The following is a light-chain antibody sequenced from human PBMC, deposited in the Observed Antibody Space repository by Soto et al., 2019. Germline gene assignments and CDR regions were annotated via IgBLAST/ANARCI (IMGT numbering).Light chain of an antibody. CDR1: SSDIGGYKY. J-gene: IGLJ3*02. CDR3: SSHTSSNTWV. Sequence: QSVLTQPASVSGSPGQSITISCTGTSSDIGGYKYVSWYQQYPGKAPKLMIYEVSNRPSGVSNRFSGSKSGNTASLTISGLQAEDEADYYCSSHTSSNTWVFGGGTKVPVL. V-gene: IGLV2-14*01. CDR2: EVS.